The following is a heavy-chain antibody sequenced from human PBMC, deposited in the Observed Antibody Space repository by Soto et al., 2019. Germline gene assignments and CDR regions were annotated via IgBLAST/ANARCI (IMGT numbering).Heavy chain of an antibody. V-gene: IGHV4-59*08. D-gene: IGHD1-1*01. Sequence: ETLSLTCTVSGGSISSYYWSWIRQPPGKGLEWIGYIYYSGSTNYNPSLKSRVTISVDTSKNQFSLKLSSVTAADTAVYYCARLQPKSPPWDYFDYWGQGTLVTSPQ. CDR1: GGSISSYY. CDR2: IYYSGST. J-gene: IGHJ4*02. CDR3: ARLQPKSPPWDYFDY.